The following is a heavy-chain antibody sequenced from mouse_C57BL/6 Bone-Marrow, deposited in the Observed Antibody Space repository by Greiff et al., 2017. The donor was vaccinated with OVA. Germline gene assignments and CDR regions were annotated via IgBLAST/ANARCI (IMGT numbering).Heavy chain of an antibody. CDR1: GFNIKNTY. J-gene: IGHJ1*03. CDR3: ARPYYGNHWYFDV. CDR2: IDPANGNT. V-gene: IGHV14-3*01. Sequence: EVKLQESVAELVRPGASVKLSCTASGFNIKNTYMHWVKQRPEQGLEWIGRIDPANGNTKYAPKFQGKATITADTSSNTAYLQLSSLTSEDTAIYYCARPYYGNHWYFDVWGTGTTVTVSS. D-gene: IGHD2-10*01.